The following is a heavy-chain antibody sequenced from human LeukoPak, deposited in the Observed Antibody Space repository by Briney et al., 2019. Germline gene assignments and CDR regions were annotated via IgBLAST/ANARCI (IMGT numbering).Heavy chain of an antibody. V-gene: IGHV4-61*02. CDR3: ARDLTIFPYNWFDP. D-gene: IGHD3-3*01. CDR2: IYTSGST. CDR1: GDSMSSGSSY. J-gene: IGHJ5*02. Sequence: PSETLSLTCTVSGDSMSSGSSYWSWIRQPAGKGLEWIGRIYTSGSTIYNPSLKSRVTISVDTSKNQFSLNPSSVTVADTAVYYCARDLTIFPYNWFDPWGQGTLVTVSS.